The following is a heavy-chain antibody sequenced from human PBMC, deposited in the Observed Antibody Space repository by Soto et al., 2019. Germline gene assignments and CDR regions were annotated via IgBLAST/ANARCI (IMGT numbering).Heavy chain of an antibody. V-gene: IGHV4-34*01. CDR3: ARAGGWYSFDY. Sequence: QVQLQQWGAGLLKPSDTLSLTCAVYGGSFSGYYWSWIRQPPGKGLEWIGEIKHSGSTNYNPSLKSRVTISVDTSKNQFSLKLSSVTAADTAVYYCARAGGWYSFDYWGQGTLVTVSS. D-gene: IGHD6-19*01. CDR2: IKHSGST. CDR1: GGSFSGYY. J-gene: IGHJ4*02.